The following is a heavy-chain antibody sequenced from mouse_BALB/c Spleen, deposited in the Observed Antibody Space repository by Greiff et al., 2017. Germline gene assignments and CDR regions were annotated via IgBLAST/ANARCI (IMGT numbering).Heavy chain of an antibody. D-gene: IGHD4-1*01. V-gene: IGHV8-12*01. CDR1: GFSLSTSGMG. J-gene: IGHJ3*01. CDR3: ARSGSAGPFAY. CDR2: IYWDDDK. Sequence: QVTLKVSGPGILQPSQTLSLTCSFSGFSLSTSGMGVSWIRQPSGKGLEWLAHIYWDDDKRYNPSLKSRLTISKDTSRNQVFLKITSVDTADTATYYCARSGSAGPFAYWGQGTLVTVSA.